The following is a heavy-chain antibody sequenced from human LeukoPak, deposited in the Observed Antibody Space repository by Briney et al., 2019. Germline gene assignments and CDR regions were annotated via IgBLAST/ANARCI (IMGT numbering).Heavy chain of an antibody. Sequence: SETLSLTCAVYGGSFSGYYWSWIRQPPGKGLEWIGEINHSGSTNYNPSLKSRVTISVDTSKNQFSLKLSSVTAADTAVYYCAGSSSWFSRTLELFDYWGQGTLVTVSS. CDR2: INHSGST. D-gene: IGHD6-13*01. CDR1: GGSFSGYY. V-gene: IGHV4-34*01. CDR3: AGSSSWFSRTLELFDY. J-gene: IGHJ4*02.